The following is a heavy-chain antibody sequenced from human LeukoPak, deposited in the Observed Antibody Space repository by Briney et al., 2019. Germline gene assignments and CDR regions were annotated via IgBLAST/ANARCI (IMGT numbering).Heavy chain of an antibody. V-gene: IGHV1-2*02. D-gene: IGHD6-13*01. Sequence: ASVKVSCKASGYTFTDYYMHWVRQAPGQGLEWMGWINPNSGGTNYAQKFQGRVTMTTDTSISTAYMEVSRLRSDDTAVYYCARVRIGQQLDKYYYYAMDVWGPGPTVTVSS. CDR3: ARVRIGQQLDKYYYYAMDV. CDR2: INPNSGGT. J-gene: IGHJ6*02. CDR1: GYTFTDYY.